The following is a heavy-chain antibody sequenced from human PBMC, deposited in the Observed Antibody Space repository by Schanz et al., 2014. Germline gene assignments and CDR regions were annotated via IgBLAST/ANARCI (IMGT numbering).Heavy chain of an antibody. CDR2: IYSRGSS. CDR3: ARGGSVATIAPYTWFDP. Sequence: QVQLQESGPGLVKPSQTLSLTFTFSGGSISSATYYWSWVRQPAGKGLEWIGRIYSRGSSTYNPSLKSRVPIPTPSSNTQFSLKRNPVTAADTAVYYCARGGSVATIAPYTWFDPWGQGTLVTVFS. V-gene: IGHV4-61*02. J-gene: IGHJ5*02. CDR1: GGSISSATYY. D-gene: IGHD5-12*01.